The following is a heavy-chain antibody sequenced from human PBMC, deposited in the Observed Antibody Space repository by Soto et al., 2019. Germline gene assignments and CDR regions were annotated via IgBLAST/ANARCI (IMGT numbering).Heavy chain of an antibody. J-gene: IGHJ4*02. V-gene: IGHV3-23*01. D-gene: IGHD2-15*01. Sequence: EVKLLESGGGLVQPGGSMRLSCEASGFPFWTYSMSWVRQAPRKGLEWVSGISGSGTATYYTDSVKGRFTVSRDNSKDTLSVQMDSLRVEDTALYYCAKDGGSVCSGGTCYFQAPDYWGQGTLVTVSS. CDR2: ISGSGTAT. CDR1: GFPFWTYS. CDR3: AKDGGSVCSGGTCYFQAPDY.